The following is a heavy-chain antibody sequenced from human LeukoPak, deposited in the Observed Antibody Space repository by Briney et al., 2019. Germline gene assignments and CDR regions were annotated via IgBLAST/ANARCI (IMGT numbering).Heavy chain of an antibody. CDR1: GFTFSNYN. Sequence: HAGGSLRLSCAASGFTFSNYNMNWVRQAPGKGLEWVSYIGTSSSTIYYADSVKGRFTISRDNAKNSLYLQMNSLRAEDTAVYYCARKRSPGAFDIWGQGTMVTVSS. CDR2: IGTSSSTI. V-gene: IGHV3-48*01. J-gene: IGHJ3*02. CDR3: ARKRSPGAFDI.